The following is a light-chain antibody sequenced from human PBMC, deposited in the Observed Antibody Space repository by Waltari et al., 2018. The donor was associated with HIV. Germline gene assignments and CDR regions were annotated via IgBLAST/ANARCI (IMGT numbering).Light chain of an antibody. V-gene: IGKV3-15*01. CDR3: QQYNHWPWT. CDR2: GSS. Sequence: EIVMTQSPDTLSVPPGERATLSCRASQSVTTNLAWYQQKPGQAPRLLFYGSSTRATGLPDRFSGSGSGTEFTLTISSLQSEDSAVYYCQQYNHWPWTFGQGTTVEIK. CDR1: QSVTTN. J-gene: IGKJ1*01.